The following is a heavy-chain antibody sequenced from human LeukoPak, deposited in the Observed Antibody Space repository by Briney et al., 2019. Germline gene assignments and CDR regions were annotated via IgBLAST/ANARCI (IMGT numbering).Heavy chain of an antibody. CDR1: GFTFTSSA. J-gene: IGHJ6*01. CDR3: AATIAADSGYYGMDV. CDR2: IAVGSGHT. D-gene: IGHD6-13*01. Sequence: ASVKVSCKASGFTFTSSAMQWVRQARGQRLEWIGWIAVGSGHTNYAQKFQERVTITRGMSTSTAYMELSSLRFEDTAVYYCAATIAADSGYYGMDVWGQGTTVTVSS. V-gene: IGHV1-58*02.